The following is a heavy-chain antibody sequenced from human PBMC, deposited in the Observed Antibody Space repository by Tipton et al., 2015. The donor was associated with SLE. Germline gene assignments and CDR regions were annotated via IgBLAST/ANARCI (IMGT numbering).Heavy chain of an antibody. D-gene: IGHD3-10*01. CDR2: ISAYNGNT. J-gene: IGHJ4*02. CDR1: GYTFTSYG. CDR3: ARGQHGSGSYNDY. Sequence: QLVQSGAEVKKPGASVKVSCKASGYTFTSYGISWVRQAPGQGLEWMGWISAYNGNTNYAQKFQGRVTMTRNTSISTAYMELSSLRSEDTAVYYCARGQHGSGSYNDYWGQGTLVTVSS. V-gene: IGHV1-18*01.